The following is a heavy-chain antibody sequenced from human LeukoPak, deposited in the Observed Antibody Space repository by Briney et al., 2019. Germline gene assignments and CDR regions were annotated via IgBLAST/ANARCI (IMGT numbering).Heavy chain of an antibody. V-gene: IGHV3-48*04. D-gene: IGHD3-9*01. CDR2: ISSSGSTI. Sequence: GGSLRLSCAASGFTFNTYTMNWVRQAPGKGLEWVSYISSSGSTIYYADSVKGRFTISRDNAKNSLYLQMNSLRAEDTAVYYCAREDYDILTGYYSVWIDYWGQGTLVTVSS. CDR1: GFTFNTYT. CDR3: AREDYDILTGYYSVWIDY. J-gene: IGHJ4*02.